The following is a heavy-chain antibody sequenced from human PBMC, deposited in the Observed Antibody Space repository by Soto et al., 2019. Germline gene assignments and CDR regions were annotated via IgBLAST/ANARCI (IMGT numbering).Heavy chain of an antibody. D-gene: IGHD3-22*01. J-gene: IGHJ6*02. CDR3: ASSLYYDSSGYYFRYYYGMDV. V-gene: IGHV4-39*01. CDR2: IYYSGST. CDR1: GGSISSSSYY. Sequence: PSETLSLTGTVSGGSISSSSYYWGWIRQPPGKGLEWIGSIYYSGSTYYNPSLKSRVTISVDTSKNQFSLKLSSVTAADTAVYYCASSLYYDSSGYYFRYYYGMDVWGQGTTVTVSS.